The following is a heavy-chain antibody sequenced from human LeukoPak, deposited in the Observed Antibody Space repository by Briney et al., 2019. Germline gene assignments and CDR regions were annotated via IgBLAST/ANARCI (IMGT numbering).Heavy chain of an antibody. J-gene: IGHJ4*02. CDR3: ATGRNDVVRGSDY. Sequence: PSETLSLTCTVSGGSISSYYWSWIRQPPGKGLEWIGYIYYSGSTNYNPSLKSRVTISVDTSKNQFSLKLSSVTAADTAVYYCATGRNDVVRGSDYWGQGTLDTVSS. V-gene: IGHV4-59*01. CDR2: IYYSGST. D-gene: IGHD1-1*01. CDR1: GGSISSYY.